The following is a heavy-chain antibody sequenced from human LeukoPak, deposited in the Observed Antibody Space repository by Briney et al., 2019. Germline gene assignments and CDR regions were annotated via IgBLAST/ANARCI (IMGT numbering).Heavy chain of an antibody. V-gene: IGHV4-59*01. CDR1: DDSISDYY. CDR3: TRGAGWLIDY. Sequence: SETLSLTCTVSDDSISDYYRGWIRQPPGKGLEWIGYFYNSRRSTYNPSLKSRVTISADTSKNHFSLKLNSVTTADTAVYYCTRGAGWLIDYWGQGILVTVSS. D-gene: IGHD3-16*01. J-gene: IGHJ4*02. CDR2: FYNSRRS.